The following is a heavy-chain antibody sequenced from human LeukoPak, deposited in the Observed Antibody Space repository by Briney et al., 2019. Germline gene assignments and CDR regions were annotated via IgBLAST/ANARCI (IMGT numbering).Heavy chain of an antibody. D-gene: IGHD2-2*01. Sequence: SETLSLTCTVSGGSISSYSWSWIRQPPGKGLEWIGSIYHSGSTYYNPSLKSRVTISVDTSKNQLSLKPSSVTAADTAVYYCARLRVVPAARFDPWGQGTLVTVSS. CDR1: GGSISSYS. CDR2: IYHSGST. CDR3: ARLRVVPAARFDP. V-gene: IGHV4-59*08. J-gene: IGHJ5*02.